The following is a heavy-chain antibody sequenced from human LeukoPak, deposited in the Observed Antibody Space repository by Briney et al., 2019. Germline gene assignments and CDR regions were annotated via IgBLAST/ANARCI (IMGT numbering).Heavy chain of an antibody. CDR1: GYSFASYW. D-gene: IGHD6-13*01. V-gene: IGHV5-51*01. CDR3: ARRTSSASWYLDY. J-gene: IGHJ4*02. Sequence: GESLKISCKASGYSFASYWIGWVRQMSGKGLEWMAIVHPNDASTIYSPSFQGQVTISADKSISTAYLQWTSLKASDTAMYYCARRTSSASWYLDYWGQGTLVTVSS. CDR2: VHPNDAST.